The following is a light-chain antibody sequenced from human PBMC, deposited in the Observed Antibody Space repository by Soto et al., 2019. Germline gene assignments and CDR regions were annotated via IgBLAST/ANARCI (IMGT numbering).Light chain of an antibody. V-gene: IGLV2-14*03. Sequence: QSALTQPASVSGSPGQSITISCTGSSSDVGSYDYVSWYQHHPGKAPKLLIYDVTTRPSGISHRFCGSKSGHTASLTISGLQAEDGADYYCASYVSSSSVFVFGPGTKLTVL. CDR2: DVT. J-gene: IGLJ1*01. CDR1: SSDVGSYDY. CDR3: ASYVSSSSVFV.